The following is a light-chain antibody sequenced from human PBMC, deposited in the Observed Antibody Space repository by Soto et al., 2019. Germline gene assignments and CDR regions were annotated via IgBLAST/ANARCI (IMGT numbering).Light chain of an antibody. CDR3: MQTLHTPQLT. V-gene: IGKV2-28*01. CDR2: LAS. Sequence: DIVMTQSPLSLPVTPGEPASISCRSSHSLLHSNGYNYLDWYLQKPGQSPRLLIYLASSRAAGVPDRFSGSGSGTDFTLKITRVEAEDVGVYYCMQTLHTPQLTFGGGTKVDIK. J-gene: IGKJ4*01. CDR1: HSLLHSNGYNY.